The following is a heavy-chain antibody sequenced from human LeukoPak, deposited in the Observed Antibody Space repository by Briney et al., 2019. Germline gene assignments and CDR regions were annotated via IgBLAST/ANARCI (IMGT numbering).Heavy chain of an antibody. CDR3: ARLSYGGNGRFFDY. CDR1: GGSISSYC. CDR2: IYYSGST. J-gene: IGHJ4*02. V-gene: IGHV4-59*12. D-gene: IGHD4-23*01. Sequence: SETLSLTCTVSGGSISSYCWSWIRQPPGKGLEWVGYIYYSGSTNYNPSLKSRVTISVDTSKNQFSLKLSSVTAADTAVYYCARLSYGGNGRFFDYWGQGTLVTVSS.